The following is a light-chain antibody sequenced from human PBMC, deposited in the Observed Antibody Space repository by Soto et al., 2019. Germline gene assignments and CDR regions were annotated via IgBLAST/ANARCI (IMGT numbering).Light chain of an antibody. CDR2: GAS. Sequence: ETVLTQSPGTLSLSPGERVTLSCRARQSVSYLAWYQQKPGQAPRLLIYGASSRATGIPDRFSGSGSGTDFTLTISRLEPEDFAVDYCQQYDSSPPSWTVGQGTTVEVK. CDR1: QSVSY. CDR3: QQYDSSPPSWT. J-gene: IGKJ1*01. V-gene: IGKV3-20*01.